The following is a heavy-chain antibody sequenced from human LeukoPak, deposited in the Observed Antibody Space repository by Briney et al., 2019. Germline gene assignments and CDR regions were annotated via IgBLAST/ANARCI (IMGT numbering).Heavy chain of an antibody. D-gene: IGHD2-15*01. CDR1: GFTFSSCA. CDR2: ISGSGGST. J-gene: IGHJ6*02. CDR3: TTLRGYCSGGSCPPAYYGMDV. V-gene: IGHV3-23*01. Sequence: GGSLRLSCAASGFTFSSCAMTWVRQAPGKGLEWVSGISGSGGSTYYADSVKGRFTISRDNSKNTLYLQMNSLRAEDTAVYYCTTLRGYCSGGSCPPAYYGMDVWGQGTTVTVSS.